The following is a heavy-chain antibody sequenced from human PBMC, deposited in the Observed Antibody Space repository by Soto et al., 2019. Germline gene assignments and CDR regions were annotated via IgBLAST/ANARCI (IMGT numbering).Heavy chain of an antibody. V-gene: IGHV4-61*01. CDR1: GGSVRSESYY. Sequence: PSETLSLTCTVSGGSVRSESYYWSWFRQPPGKGLEWIGYIHYGGSSDYNPSLKTRVTISVDTSKNQFSLKLSSVTAADTAVYYCARSQGRGIAARPYYYYGMDVWGQGTTVTVSS. J-gene: IGHJ6*02. CDR2: IHYGGSS. CDR3: ARSQGRGIAARPYYYYGMDV. D-gene: IGHD6-6*01.